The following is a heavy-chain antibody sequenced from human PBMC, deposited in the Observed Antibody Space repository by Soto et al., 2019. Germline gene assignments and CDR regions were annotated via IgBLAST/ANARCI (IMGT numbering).Heavy chain of an antibody. J-gene: IGHJ6*01. CDR2: IDWDDDK. V-gene: IGHV2-70*01. CDR3: ARILAVLAYSYGRMGSYYYGMD. Sequence: SGPTLVNPKQTLTLTCTYSGFSLSTSGICVSWIRQPPGKALEWLALIDWDDDKYYSTSLKTRLTISKDTSKNQVVLTMTNMDPVDTATYYCARILAVLAYSYGRMGSYYYGMD. D-gene: IGHD5-18*01. CDR1: GFSLSTSGIC.